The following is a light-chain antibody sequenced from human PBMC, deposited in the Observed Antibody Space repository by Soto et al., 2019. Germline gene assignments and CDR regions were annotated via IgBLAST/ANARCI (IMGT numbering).Light chain of an antibody. CDR3: CSYAGSSYYV. J-gene: IGLJ1*01. CDR2: DVI. Sequence: QSALTQPASVSGSPGQSITISCTGTSSDVGSYNLISWYQQVPGKAPKLIVFDVIKRPSEFSNRFSGSKSGNTASLTISGLQAEDEADYYCCSYAGSSYYVFGSGTKLTVL. V-gene: IGLV2-23*02. CDR1: SSDVGSYNL.